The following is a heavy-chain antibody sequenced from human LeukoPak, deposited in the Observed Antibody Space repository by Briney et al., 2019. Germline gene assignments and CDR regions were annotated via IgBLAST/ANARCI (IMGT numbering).Heavy chain of an antibody. CDR1: GFTFSSYG. J-gene: IGHJ3*02. Sequence: GGSLRLSCAASGFTFSSYGMNWVRQAPGKGLEWVSSMSANSFSIHYGESVKGRFTNSRDNAKNSLHLQMNSLRVEDTGIYYCAREAPGDEAFDIWGQGTMVTVSS. CDR2: MSANSFSI. D-gene: IGHD7-27*01. CDR3: AREAPGDEAFDI. V-gene: IGHV3-21*01.